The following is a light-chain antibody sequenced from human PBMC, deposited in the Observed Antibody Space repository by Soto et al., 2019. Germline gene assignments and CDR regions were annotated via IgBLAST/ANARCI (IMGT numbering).Light chain of an antibody. CDR2: DAS. CDR3: QQYNSYSTRT. CDR1: QSISSW. V-gene: IGKV1-5*01. J-gene: IGKJ1*01. Sequence: DIQMTHSPSTLSASVGDRVTITCRASQSISSWLAWYQQKPGKAPKLLIYDASSLESGVPSRFSGSGSGTEFTLTISSLQPDDFATNYCQQYNSYSTRTFGQGTKV.